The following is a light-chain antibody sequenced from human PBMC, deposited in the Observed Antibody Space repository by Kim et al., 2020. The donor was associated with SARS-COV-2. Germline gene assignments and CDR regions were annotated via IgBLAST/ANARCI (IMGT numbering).Light chain of an antibody. J-gene: IGLJ2*01. Sequence: SSELTQDPAVSVALGQTVRITCQGDSLSSYYASWYQQKAGQAPVVVIYGKNNRLSGIPDRFSGSTSGNTASLTITGAQAEDEAVYYCNSRDSSTNHLVFGGGTQLTVL. CDR2: GKN. CDR3: NSRDSSTNHLV. V-gene: IGLV3-19*01. CDR1: SLSSYY.